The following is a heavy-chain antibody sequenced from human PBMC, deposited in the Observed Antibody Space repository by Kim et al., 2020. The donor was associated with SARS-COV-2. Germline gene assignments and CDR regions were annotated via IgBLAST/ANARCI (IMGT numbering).Heavy chain of an antibody. J-gene: IGHJ6*02. D-gene: IGHD3-10*01. Sequence: GGSLRLSCAASGVSFDSSAMNWVRQAPGKGLEWVAVISFDGRNKAYADSVKGRFTISRDNSKNTLHLQMNSLRVEDTAVYYWARGNYYESVSLSDYYNGMDVWGQGTTVTVSS. CDR1: GVSFDSSA. V-gene: IGHV3-30-3*01. CDR3: ARGNYYESVSLSDYYNGMDV. CDR2: ISFDGRNK.